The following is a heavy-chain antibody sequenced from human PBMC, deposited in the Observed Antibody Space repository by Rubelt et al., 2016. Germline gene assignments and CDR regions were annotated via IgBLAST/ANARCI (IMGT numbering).Heavy chain of an antibody. Sequence: GLEWVAVISYDGSNKYYADSVKGRFTISRDNSKDTLYLQMNSLKVEDTAVYYCAKGPPFRWGQGTLVTVFS. J-gene: IGHJ4*02. CDR2: ISYDGSNK. V-gene: IGHV3-30*18. CDR3: AKGPPFR.